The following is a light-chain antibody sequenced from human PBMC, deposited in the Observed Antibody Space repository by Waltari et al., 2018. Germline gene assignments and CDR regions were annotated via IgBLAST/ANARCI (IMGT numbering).Light chain of an antibody. CDR1: QSIGYY. Sequence: DIQMTLSPSSLSASVGDRVTITCRASQSIGYYLNWYQEKPGRAPKLLINAASSLQSGVPSRFSGSGSGTDFTLTINSLQPEDFATYYCQQSYSAPVAFGGGTKVEIK. V-gene: IGKV1-39*01. J-gene: IGKJ4*01. CDR2: AAS. CDR3: QQSYSAPVA.